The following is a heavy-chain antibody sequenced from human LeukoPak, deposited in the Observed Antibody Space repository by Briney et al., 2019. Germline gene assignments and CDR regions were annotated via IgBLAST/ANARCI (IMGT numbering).Heavy chain of an antibody. Sequence: SGPTLVKRTQTLTLTCTFSGFSLSTCRVGLGCIRHPPGKALGWLGLIVWDDDKGCSPSLKGRRTITNDTSKNQVVLTMTNMDPVDTATSYCAHSQQLDQWGQGTLVTVSS. CDR1: GFSLSTCRVG. J-gene: IGHJ4*02. V-gene: IGHV2-5*02. CDR2: IVWDDDK. D-gene: IGHD6-13*01. CDR3: AHSQQLDQ.